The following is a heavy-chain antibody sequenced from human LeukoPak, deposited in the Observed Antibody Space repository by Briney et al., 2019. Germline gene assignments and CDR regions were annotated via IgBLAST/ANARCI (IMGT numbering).Heavy chain of an antibody. Sequence: QPGGSLRLSCAASGFTFSSYAMSWVRQAPGKGLEWVSAISGSGGSTYYADSVKGRFTISRDNSKNTLYLQMNSLRAEDTAGYYCAKDTYYYYYMDVWGKGTTVTVSS. J-gene: IGHJ6*03. CDR3: AKDTYYYYYMDV. V-gene: IGHV3-23*01. CDR1: GFTFSSYA. CDR2: ISGSGGST.